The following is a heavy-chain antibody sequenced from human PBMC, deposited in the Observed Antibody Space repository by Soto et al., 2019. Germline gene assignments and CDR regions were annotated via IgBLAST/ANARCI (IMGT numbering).Heavy chain of an antibody. CDR1: GGTFSSYT. Sequence: QVQLVQSGAEVKKPGSSVKVSCKASGGTFSSYTISWVRQAPGQGLEWMGRIIPILGIANYAQKFQGRVTITADKSTSTAYMELSSLRSDDTAVYYCARGIAVAGTYYYYYMDVWGKGTTVTVSS. D-gene: IGHD6-19*01. CDR2: IIPILGIA. V-gene: IGHV1-69*02. J-gene: IGHJ6*03. CDR3: ARGIAVAGTYYYYYMDV.